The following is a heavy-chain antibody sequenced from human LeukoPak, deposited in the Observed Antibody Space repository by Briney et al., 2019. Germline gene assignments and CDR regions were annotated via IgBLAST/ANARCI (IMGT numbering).Heavy chain of an antibody. Sequence: GGSLRLSCATSGFTFSSYSMNWVRQAPGKGLEWVSYISSSSSYIYYADSVKGRFTISRDNAKNSLYLQMNSLRAEDTAVYYCAREGGSGSYGAFDIWGQGTMVTVSS. V-gene: IGHV3-21*01. CDR2: ISSSSSYI. J-gene: IGHJ3*02. CDR1: GFTFSSYS. D-gene: IGHD1-26*01. CDR3: AREGGSGSYGAFDI.